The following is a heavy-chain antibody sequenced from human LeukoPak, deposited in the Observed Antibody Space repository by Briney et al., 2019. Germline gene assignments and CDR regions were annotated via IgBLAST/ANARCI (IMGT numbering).Heavy chain of an antibody. J-gene: IGHJ6*02. Sequence: SQTLSLTCTVSGGSISRGSYYWSWFRQPAGKGLEWIGRIDSSGNTNYNPSLKSRVTISVDTSKNQFSLKMRSVTASDTAVYYCARGSPVVKPRGYYYYGMDVWGQGTTVTVSS. D-gene: IGHD4-23*01. CDR2: IDSSGNT. V-gene: IGHV4-61*02. CDR3: ARGSPVVKPRGYYYYGMDV. CDR1: GGSISRGSYY.